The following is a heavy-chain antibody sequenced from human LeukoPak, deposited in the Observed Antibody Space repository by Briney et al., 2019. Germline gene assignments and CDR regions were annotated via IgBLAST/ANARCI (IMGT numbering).Heavy chain of an antibody. Sequence: RSGGSLRLSCAASGFTFSSYAMHWVRQAPGKGLEWVAVISYDGSNKYYADSVKGRSTISRDNSKNTLYLQMNSLRAEDTAVYYCARAYGDYKNWFDPWGQGTLVTVSS. V-gene: IGHV3-30-3*01. CDR3: ARAYGDYKNWFDP. CDR1: GFTFSSYA. CDR2: ISYDGSNK. J-gene: IGHJ5*02. D-gene: IGHD4-17*01.